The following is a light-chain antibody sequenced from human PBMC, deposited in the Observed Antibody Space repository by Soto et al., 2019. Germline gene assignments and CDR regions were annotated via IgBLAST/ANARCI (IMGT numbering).Light chain of an antibody. CDR3: SSYRNNNTWV. CDR1: SSDIGAYDY. V-gene: IGLV2-14*01. J-gene: IGLJ3*02. Sequence: QSVLAQSASVSGSPGQSITISCTGTSSDIGAYDYVSWYQQLPGKAPKLLIYEVNNRPLGVSYRFSGSKSGNTASLTISGLQAEDEADYYCSSYRNNNTWVFGGGTKLTVL. CDR2: EVN.